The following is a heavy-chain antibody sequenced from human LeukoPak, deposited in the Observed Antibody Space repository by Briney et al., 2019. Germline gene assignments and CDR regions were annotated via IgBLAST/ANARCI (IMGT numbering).Heavy chain of an antibody. D-gene: IGHD3-10*01. CDR1: GFTFSSYA. Sequence: GGSLRLSCAASGFTFSSYAMSWVRQAPGKGLEWVSAISGSGGSTYYADSVEGRFTISRDNSKNTLYLQMNSLRAEDTAVYYCAKGAGSGSYYGLFDYWGQGTLVTVSS. CDR2: ISGSGGST. J-gene: IGHJ4*02. V-gene: IGHV3-23*01. CDR3: AKGAGSGSYYGLFDY.